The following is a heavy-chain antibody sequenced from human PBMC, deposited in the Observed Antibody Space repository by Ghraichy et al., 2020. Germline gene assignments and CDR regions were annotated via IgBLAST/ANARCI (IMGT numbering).Heavy chain of an antibody. J-gene: IGHJ4*02. D-gene: IGHD3-3*01. CDR3: ARGQYPFGTDFDY. CDR2: INSDGSTT. Sequence: GRSLRLSCAASGFTFSSYWIHWVRQAPGKGLVWVSRINSDGSTTGYADSVKGRFTISRDNAKNTLYLQMNSLRAEDTAVYYCARGQYPFGTDFDYWGQGTLVTVSS. V-gene: IGHV3-74*01. CDR1: GFTFSSYW.